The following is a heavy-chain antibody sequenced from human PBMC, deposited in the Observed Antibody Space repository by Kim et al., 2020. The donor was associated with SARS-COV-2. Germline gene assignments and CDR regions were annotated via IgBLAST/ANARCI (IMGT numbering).Heavy chain of an antibody. V-gene: IGHV4-34*01. CDR3: ARMVVAATFTKKYYFDY. J-gene: IGHJ4*02. CDR1: GGSFSGYY. CDR2: INHSGST. Sequence: SETLSLTCAVYGGSFSGYYWSWIRQPPGKGLEWIGEINHSGSTNYNPSLKSRVTISVDTSKNQFSLKLSSVTAADTAVYYCARMVVAATFTKKYYFDYWGQGTLVTVSS. D-gene: IGHD2-15*01.